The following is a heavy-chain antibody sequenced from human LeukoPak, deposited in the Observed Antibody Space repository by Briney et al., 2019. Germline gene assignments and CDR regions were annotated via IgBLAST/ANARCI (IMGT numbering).Heavy chain of an antibody. CDR1: GFSFADDV. V-gene: IGHV3-49*03. CDR2: IRKKAYRETT. CDR3: ARGLHDYGDSNYYFDQ. Sequence: GGSLRLSCIVTGFSFADDVWGWFRQAPGKGLEWISFIRKKAYRETTDYAASVRGRFTISRDHANSIAYLQMNSLKTEDTALYYCARGLHDYGDSNYYFDQWGQGTLVAVSS. J-gene: IGHJ4*02. D-gene: IGHD4-17*01.